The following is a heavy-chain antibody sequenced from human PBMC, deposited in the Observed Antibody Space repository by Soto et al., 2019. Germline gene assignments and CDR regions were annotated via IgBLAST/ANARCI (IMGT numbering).Heavy chain of an antibody. Sequence: QLQLQESGPGLVKPSETLSLTCTVSGGSISSSSYYWGWIRQPPGKGLEWIGRIYYSGGPYYNPSLKSRVTISVDTSKNQFSLKLSSVTAADTAVYYCARRGGSSGDYYYYGMDVWGQGTTVTVSS. D-gene: IGHD6-6*01. J-gene: IGHJ6*02. CDR3: ARRGGSSGDYYYYGMDV. V-gene: IGHV4-39*01. CDR1: GGSISSSSYY. CDR2: IYYSGGP.